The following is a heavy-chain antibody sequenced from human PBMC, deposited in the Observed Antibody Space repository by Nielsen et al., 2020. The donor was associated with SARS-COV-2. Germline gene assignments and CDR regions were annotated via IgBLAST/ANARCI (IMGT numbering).Heavy chain of an antibody. CDR3: ARLGLDFYDSSGYPDKAFDI. CDR2: IYPGDSDT. J-gene: IGHJ3*02. Sequence: VRQAPGKGLEWMGIIYPGDSDTRYSPSFQGQVTISADKSISTAYLQWSSLKDSDTAMYYCARLGLDFYDSSGYPDKAFDIWGQGTMVTVSS. D-gene: IGHD3-22*01. V-gene: IGHV5-51*01.